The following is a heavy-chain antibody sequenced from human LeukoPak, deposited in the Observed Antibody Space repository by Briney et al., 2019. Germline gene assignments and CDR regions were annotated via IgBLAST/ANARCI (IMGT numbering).Heavy chain of an antibody. Sequence: SETLSLTCTVSGGSISSYYWSWIRQPAGKGLEWIGRIYTSGSTNYNPSLKSRVTMSVDTSKNQFSLKLSSVTAADTAVYYCARDLGCSGGSCLLNWFDPRGQGTLVTVPS. D-gene: IGHD2-15*01. CDR1: GGSISSYY. CDR3: ARDLGCSGGSCLLNWFDP. V-gene: IGHV4-4*07. CDR2: IYTSGST. J-gene: IGHJ5*02.